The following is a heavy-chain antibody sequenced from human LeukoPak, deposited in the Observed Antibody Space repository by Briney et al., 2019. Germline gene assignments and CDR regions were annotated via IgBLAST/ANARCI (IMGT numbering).Heavy chain of an antibody. Sequence: GGSLRLSCSASGFSFGDFYMSWFRLSPEKGLEWIAYITSSGTTTEYADSVKGRFTISRVNAKNSLYLQMNSLRPEDTAIYYCGRDPDYGDPYWGQGTLVTVSS. CDR3: GRDPDYGDPY. J-gene: IGHJ4*02. CDR1: GFSFGDFY. V-gene: IGHV3-11*01. D-gene: IGHD4/OR15-4a*01. CDR2: ITSSGTTT.